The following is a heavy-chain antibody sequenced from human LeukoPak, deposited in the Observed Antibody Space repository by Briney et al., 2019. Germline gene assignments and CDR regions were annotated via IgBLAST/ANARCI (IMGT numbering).Heavy chain of an antibody. CDR2: INPNSGGS. Sequence: ASVKVSCKASGHTFTDYYMHWVRQAPGQRLEWVGCINPNSGGSNYAQKFQGRVTMTRDTSISTAYMELSRLTSDDTAVYYCARVIGAQESYFAYWGQGTLVTVSS. CDR1: GHTFTDYY. J-gene: IGHJ4*02. D-gene: IGHD3-22*01. V-gene: IGHV1-2*02. CDR3: ARVIGAQESYFAY.